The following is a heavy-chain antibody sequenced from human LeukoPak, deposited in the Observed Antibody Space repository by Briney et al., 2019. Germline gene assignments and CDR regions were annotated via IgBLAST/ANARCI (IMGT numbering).Heavy chain of an antibody. V-gene: IGHV1-58*01. J-gene: IGHJ6*03. D-gene: IGHD3-10*01. Sequence: ASVKVSCKTSGFTFSSSAVQWVRQARGQRLEWIGWIVVGSGNTNYAQTFQERVTITRDMSTSTAYMELSSLRSEGTAVYYCAAALRGRLYYLDVWGKGTKVTVSS. CDR1: GFTFSSSA. CDR3: AAALRGRLYYLDV. CDR2: IVVGSGNT.